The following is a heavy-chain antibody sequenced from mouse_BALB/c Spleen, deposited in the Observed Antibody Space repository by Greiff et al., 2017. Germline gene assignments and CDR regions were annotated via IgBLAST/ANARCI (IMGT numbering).Heavy chain of an antibody. Sequence: EVKLQESGPGLVKPSQSLSLTCTVTGYSITSDYAWNWIRQFPGNKLEWMGYISYSGSTSYNPSLKSRISITRDTSKNQFFLQLNSVTTEDTATYYCARGYYHVVYAMDYWGQGTSVTVSS. CDR1: GYSITSDYA. V-gene: IGHV3-2*02. CDR3: ARGYYHVVYAMDY. CDR2: ISYSGST. J-gene: IGHJ4*01. D-gene: IGHD2-3*01.